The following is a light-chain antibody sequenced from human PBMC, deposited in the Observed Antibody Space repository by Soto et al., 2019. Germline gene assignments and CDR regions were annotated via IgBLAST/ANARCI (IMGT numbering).Light chain of an antibody. Sequence: EIVLTQSPGTLSLSPGERATLSCRASQSVSRTYLAWYQQKPGQAPRLLIYGASTRATGIPARFSGSGSGTDFTLTISSLQSEDFAVYYCQQYNNWPPWTFGQGTKVDIK. CDR1: QSVSRTY. J-gene: IGKJ1*01. CDR2: GAS. CDR3: QQYNNWPPWT. V-gene: IGKV3-15*01.